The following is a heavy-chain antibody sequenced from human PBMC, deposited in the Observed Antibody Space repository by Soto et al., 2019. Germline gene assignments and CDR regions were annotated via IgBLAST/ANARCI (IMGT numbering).Heavy chain of an antibody. V-gene: IGHV3-15*07. CDR2: IKSKVDDEIT. Sequence: GGSLRLSCEASGVTFDNAWMNWVRQAPGKGLEWVGRIKSKVDDEITDYAAPVRGRFTISRDDSKNSLYLQMNGLKTEDTAVYYCPTVIRVARYYYYGMDVWGQGTTVTVSS. CDR3: PTVIRVARYYYYGMDV. D-gene: IGHD3-16*01. CDR1: GVTFDNAW. J-gene: IGHJ6*02.